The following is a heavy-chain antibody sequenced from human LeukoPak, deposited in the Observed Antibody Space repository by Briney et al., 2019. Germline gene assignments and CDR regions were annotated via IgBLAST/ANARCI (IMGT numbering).Heavy chain of an antibody. CDR1: GGSISSSSYY. CDR3: ARWKGYSSSWYPRGEGFDY. V-gene: IGHV4-39*07. D-gene: IGHD6-13*01. CDR2: IYCSGST. Sequence: SETLSLTCTVSGGSISSSSYYWGWIRQPPGKGLEWIGSIYCSGSTYYNPSLKSRVTISVDASKNQFSLKLSSVTAADTAVYYCARWKGYSSSWYPRGEGFDYWGQGTLVTVSS. J-gene: IGHJ4*02.